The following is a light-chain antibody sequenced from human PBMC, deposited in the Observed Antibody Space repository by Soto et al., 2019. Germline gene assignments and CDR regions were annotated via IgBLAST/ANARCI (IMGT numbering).Light chain of an antibody. V-gene: IGLV2-14*01. CDR3: SSYTSTNTQV. J-gene: IGLJ1*01. CDR1: SSDVGGYNY. Sequence: ALTQPASVSGSPGQSITISCTGTSSDVGGYNYVSWYQPHPGKAPKLVIYGVSNRPSGVSYRFSGSKSGNTASLTISGLQAEDEADYYCSSYTSTNTQVFGTGTKVTVL. CDR2: GVS.